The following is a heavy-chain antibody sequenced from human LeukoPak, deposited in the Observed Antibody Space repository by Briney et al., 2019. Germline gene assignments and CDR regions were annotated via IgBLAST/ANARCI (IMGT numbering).Heavy chain of an antibody. D-gene: IGHD3-16*01. CDR3: TRGAGWLIDY. V-gene: IGHV4-59*01. CDR2: FHNSGTS. J-gene: IGHJ4*02. CDR1: DDSISDYY. Sequence: SKTLSLTCTVSDDSISDYYRGWIRQPPGKGLEWIGYFHNSGTSTYNPSLKSRVTISANTSKNQFSLKLNSLTTADTAVYYCTRGAGWLIDYWGQGILVTVSS.